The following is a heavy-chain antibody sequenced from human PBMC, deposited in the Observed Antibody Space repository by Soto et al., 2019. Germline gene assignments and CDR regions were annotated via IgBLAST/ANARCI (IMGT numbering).Heavy chain of an antibody. V-gene: IGHV3-7*03. CDR2: IKQDGSEK. CDR1: GFTFHTYW. J-gene: IGHJ4*02. D-gene: IGHD1-26*01. CDR3: ARDTVSGTYFRPFDY. Sequence: GGSLRLSCAASGFTFHTYWMSWVRQAPGEGLEWVAHIKQDGSEKYYVDSVKGRFTISRDNAKNSLYLQMNSLRAEDTAVYHCARDTVSGTYFRPFDYWGQGTLVTVSS.